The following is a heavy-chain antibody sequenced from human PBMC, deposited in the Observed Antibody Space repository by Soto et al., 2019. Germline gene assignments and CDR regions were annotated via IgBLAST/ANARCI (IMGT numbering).Heavy chain of an antibody. D-gene: IGHD3-3*01. Sequence: SVKVTCKASGGTFSSYAISWVRPAPGQGLEWMGGIIPIFGTANYAQKFQGRVTITADESTSTAYMELSSLRSEDTAVYYCARESRRITIFGVVTPPNWFDPWGQGTLVTVSS. CDR2: IIPIFGTA. V-gene: IGHV1-69*13. CDR1: GGTFSSYA. J-gene: IGHJ5*02. CDR3: ARESRRITIFGVVTPPNWFDP.